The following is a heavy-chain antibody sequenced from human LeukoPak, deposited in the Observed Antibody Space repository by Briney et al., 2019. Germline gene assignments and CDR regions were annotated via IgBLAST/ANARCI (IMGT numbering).Heavy chain of an antibody. V-gene: IGHV5-51*01. CDR2: IYPGDSET. D-gene: IGHD3-3*01. CDR3: ARQGAPNFWSGYYTNYYYYYMDV. CDR1: GYKFPDYW. J-gene: IGHJ6*03. Sequence: GESLKISCKGSGYKFPDYWIAWVRQMPGRGLECMGIIYPGDSETTYNPSFQGHVTISADKSTNTAYLQWNSLKASDSGMYYCARQGAPNFWSGYYTNYYYYYMDVWGKGTTVTVSS.